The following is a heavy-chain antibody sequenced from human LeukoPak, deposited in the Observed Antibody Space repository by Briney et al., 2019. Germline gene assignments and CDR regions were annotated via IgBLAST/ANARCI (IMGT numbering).Heavy chain of an antibody. D-gene: IGHD3-22*01. V-gene: IGHV7-4-1*02. Sequence: SVKXSCKASGYTFTSYAMNWVRQAPGQGLEWMGWINTNTGNPTYAQGFTGRFVFSLDTSVSTAYLQISSLKAEDTAVYYCARDRRYYYDSSGYSDAFDIWGQGTMVTVSS. J-gene: IGHJ3*02. CDR2: INTNTGNP. CDR1: GYTFTSYA. CDR3: ARDRRYYYDSSGYSDAFDI.